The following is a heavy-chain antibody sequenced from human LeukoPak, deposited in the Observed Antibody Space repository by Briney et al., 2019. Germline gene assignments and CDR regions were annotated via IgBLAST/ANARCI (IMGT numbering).Heavy chain of an antibody. CDR3: AKDGHFEDTMILGQVDAFDI. Sequence: QTGGSLRLSCAASGFTFSSYGMHWVRQAPGKGLEWVAFIRYDGSNKYYADSVKGRFTISRDNSKNTLYLQMNSLRAEDTAVYYCAKDGHFEDTMILGQVDAFDIWGQGTMVTVSS. D-gene: IGHD3-22*01. CDR1: GFTFSSYG. J-gene: IGHJ3*02. CDR2: IRYDGSNK. V-gene: IGHV3-30*02.